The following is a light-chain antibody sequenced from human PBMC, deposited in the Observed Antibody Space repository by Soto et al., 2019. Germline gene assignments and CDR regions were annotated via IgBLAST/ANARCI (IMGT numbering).Light chain of an antibody. CDR3: SAYTTTNTILV. Sequence: QSALTQPASVSGSPGQSITISFTGTSSDVGAYNYVSWYQQHPGKAPKLIISEVSNRPSGVSNRFSGSKSGNTASLTISGLQAEDEGDYLCSAYTTTNTILVFGGGTQLTVL. V-gene: IGLV2-14*01. J-gene: IGLJ3*02. CDR2: EVS. CDR1: SSDVGAYNY.